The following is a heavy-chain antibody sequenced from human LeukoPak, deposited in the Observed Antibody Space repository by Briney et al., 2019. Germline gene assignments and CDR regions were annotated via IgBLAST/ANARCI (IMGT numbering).Heavy chain of an antibody. CDR3: ARVVVAATYYYYYMDV. J-gene: IGHJ6*03. Sequence: ASVKVSCKASGGTFSSYAISWVRQAPGQGLEWMGGIIPIFGTANYAQKFQGRVTITADKSTSTAYMELSSLRSEDTAVYYCARVVVAATYYYYYMDVWGKGTTVTVSS. V-gene: IGHV1-69*06. CDR2: IIPIFGTA. D-gene: IGHD2-15*01. CDR1: GGTFSSYA.